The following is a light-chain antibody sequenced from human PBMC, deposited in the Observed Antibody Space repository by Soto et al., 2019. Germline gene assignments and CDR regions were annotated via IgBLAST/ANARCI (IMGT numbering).Light chain of an antibody. CDR1: QSVSTLY. Sequence: DIVLTQSPGTLSLSPGERATLSCRASQSVSTLYITWYQQRPGQAPRLLIYSAHTRAAGIPDRFSGSGSGTDFTLTISRLEPEDFGRYYWLHSRNSVSTFGPGTKVDVK. CDR3: LHSRNSVST. CDR2: SAH. V-gene: IGKV3-20*01. J-gene: IGKJ3*01.